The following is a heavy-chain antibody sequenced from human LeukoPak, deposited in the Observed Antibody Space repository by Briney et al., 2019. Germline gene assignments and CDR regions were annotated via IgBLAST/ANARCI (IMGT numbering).Heavy chain of an antibody. V-gene: IGHV6-1*01. Sequence: SQTLSLTCTISGDSVSRNTAGWNWIRQSPSRGLEWLGRTYYMSKWYSDFAPSVISRLTINSDTSKNEFSLHLNSVTPEDTAVYYCTRGWLQSGFGYWGQGTLVTVSS. CDR3: TRGWLQSGFGY. J-gene: IGHJ4*02. CDR2: TYYMSKWYS. D-gene: IGHD5-24*01. CDR1: GDSVSRNTAG.